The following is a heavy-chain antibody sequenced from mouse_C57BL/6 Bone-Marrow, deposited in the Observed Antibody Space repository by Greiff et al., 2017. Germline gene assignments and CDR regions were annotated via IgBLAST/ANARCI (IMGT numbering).Heavy chain of an antibody. Sequence: QVQLQQPGAELVRPGTSVKLSCKASGYTFTSYWMHWVKQRPGQGLEWIGVIDPSDSYTNYNQKFKGKATLTVDTSSSTAYMQLSSLTSEDSAVYYCARRDGPFAYWGRGTLVTVSA. V-gene: IGHV1-59*01. CDR3: ARRDGPFAY. CDR1: GYTFTSYW. D-gene: IGHD2-3*01. J-gene: IGHJ3*01. CDR2: IDPSDSYT.